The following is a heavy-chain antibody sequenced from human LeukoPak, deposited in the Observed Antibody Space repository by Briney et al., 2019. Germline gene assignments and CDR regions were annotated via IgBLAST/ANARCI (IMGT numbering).Heavy chain of an antibody. CDR2: ISSSGSTI. J-gene: IGHJ4*02. CDR3: ARASRIAVFY. V-gene: IGHV3-48*04. D-gene: IGHD6-19*01. CDR1: GFTFSSYS. Sequence: AGGSLRLSCAASGFTFSSYSMNWIRQAPGKGLEWVSYISSSGSTIYYADSVKGRFTISRDNAKNSLYLQMNSLRAEDTAVYYCARASRIAVFYWGQGTLVTVSS.